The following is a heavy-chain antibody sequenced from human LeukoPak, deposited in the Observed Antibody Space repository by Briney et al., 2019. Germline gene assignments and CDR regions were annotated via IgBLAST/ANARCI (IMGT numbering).Heavy chain of an antibody. Sequence: GGSLRLSCAASGFSFNTFSMNWVRQAPGKGLEWVSSITNTDTFRYYADSAKGRFTISRDNAKNALFLQMDSLRADDTAVYYCARGGWWGDFDYWGQGTLITVSS. J-gene: IGHJ4*02. CDR1: GFSFNTFS. CDR2: ITNTDTFR. V-gene: IGHV3-21*01. D-gene: IGHD2-8*02. CDR3: ARGGWWGDFDY.